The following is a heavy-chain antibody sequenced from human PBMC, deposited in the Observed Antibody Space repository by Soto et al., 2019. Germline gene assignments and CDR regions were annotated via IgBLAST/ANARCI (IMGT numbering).Heavy chain of an antibody. J-gene: IGHJ4*02. CDR2: IYHRGAT. Sequence: SETLSLTCSVSGYSINRGYYWGWIRQAPGNGLEWIGSIYHRGATYYAPSLKARAAISLDTSNNHFTLRLTSVTVADTAIYYCERYQYDSSGHDDELWGQGVLVSGSS. V-gene: IGHV4-38-2*01. CDR3: ERYQYDSSGHDDEL. D-gene: IGHD3-22*01. CDR1: GYSINRGYY.